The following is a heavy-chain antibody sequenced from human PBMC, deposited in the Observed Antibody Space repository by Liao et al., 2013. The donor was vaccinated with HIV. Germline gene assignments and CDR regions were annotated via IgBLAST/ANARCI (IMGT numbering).Heavy chain of an antibody. Sequence: QVQLQESGPGLVKPSEILSLTCTVSGGSIGSYYWSWIRQPAGMPLEWIGRIYTSGSTNYNPSLKSRVTMSVDTSKNQFSLKLSSVTAADTAVYYCARDNGGXMGTMNWYYFDYWGQGTLVTVSS. D-gene: IGHD5-24*01. V-gene: IGHV4-4*07. CDR2: IYTSGST. CDR1: GGSIGSYY. CDR3: ARDNGGXMGTMNWYYFDY. J-gene: IGHJ4*02.